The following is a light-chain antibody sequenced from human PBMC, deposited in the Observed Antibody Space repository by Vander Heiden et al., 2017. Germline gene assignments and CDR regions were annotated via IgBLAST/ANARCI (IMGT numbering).Light chain of an antibody. J-gene: IGLJ2*01. V-gene: IGLV7-43*01. Sequence: HTVVTQEPSLSVSAGGTVHRPCASSAGAVTSGNFPNWFQQKPGQVPRALIYSTTNTHSWTPARFSGSLLGDKAALTLSGVQPEDEADYYCLLYYGSSVIFGGGTRLTVL. CDR3: LLYYGSSVI. CDR2: STT. CDR1: AGAVTSGNF.